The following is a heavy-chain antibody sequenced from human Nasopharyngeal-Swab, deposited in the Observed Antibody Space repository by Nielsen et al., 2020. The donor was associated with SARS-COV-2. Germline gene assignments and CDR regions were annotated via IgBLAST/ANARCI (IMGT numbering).Heavy chain of an antibody. CDR1: GFTFSPYT. CDR2: ITSGNSV. D-gene: IGHD5-12*01. CDR3: ARERGGGYGDY. J-gene: IGHJ4*02. Sequence: GESLKISCATSGFTFSPYTMTWVRQAPGKGLQWISYITSGNSVQYADSARGRFTISRDNAKNSLYLQMNSLTAEDTAVYYCARERGGGYGDYWGQGTLVTVSS. V-gene: IGHV3-48*04.